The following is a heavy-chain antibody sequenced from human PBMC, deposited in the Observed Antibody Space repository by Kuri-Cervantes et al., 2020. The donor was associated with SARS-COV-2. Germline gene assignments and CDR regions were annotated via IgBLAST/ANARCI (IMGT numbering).Heavy chain of an antibody. CDR1: GFTFSSYG. D-gene: IGHD1-1*01. J-gene: IGHJ4*02. CDR2: IRYDGSNK. CDR3: ARPAETGTRFDY. Sequence: GGSLRLSCAASGFTFSSYGMHWVRQAPGKGLEWVAFIRYDGSNKYYADSVKGRFTISRDNAKNSLYLQMNSLRAEDTAVYYCARPAETGTRFDYWGQGTLVTVSS. V-gene: IGHV3-30*02.